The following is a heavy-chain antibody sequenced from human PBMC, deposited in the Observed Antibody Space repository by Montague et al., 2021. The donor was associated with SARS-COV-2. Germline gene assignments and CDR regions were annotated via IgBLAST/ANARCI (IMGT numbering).Heavy chain of an antibody. V-gene: IGHV4-34*01. CDR2: IKQSGST. J-gene: IGHJ4*02. D-gene: IGHD3-22*01. CDR3: ARGHLSVSMIVVVFTSASYYLDY. CDR1: GGSFGDDH. Sequence: SETRSLTCGVYGGSFGDDHWSWIRQPPGKGLEWIGDIKQSGSTNYNPSLKSRVTISVDTSKNQFSLKLTSVTAADTAVYFCARGHLSVSMIVVVFTSASYYLDYWGQGAQVTVSS.